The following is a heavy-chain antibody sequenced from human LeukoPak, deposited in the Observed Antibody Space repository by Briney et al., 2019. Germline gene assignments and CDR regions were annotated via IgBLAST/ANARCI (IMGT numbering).Heavy chain of an antibody. CDR2: ISYDGSNK. Sequence: GGSLRLSCAASGFTFSSYGMHWVRQAPGKGLEWVAVISYDGSNKYYADSVKGRFTISRDNSKNTLYLQMNSLRAEDTAVYYCAKLMVRDSRYYYYYMDVWGKGTTVTISS. J-gene: IGHJ6*03. CDR1: GFTFSSYG. D-gene: IGHD3-10*01. CDR3: AKLMVRDSRYYYYYMDV. V-gene: IGHV3-30*18.